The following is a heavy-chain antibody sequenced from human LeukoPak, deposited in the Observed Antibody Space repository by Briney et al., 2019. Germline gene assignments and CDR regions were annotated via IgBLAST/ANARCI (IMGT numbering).Heavy chain of an antibody. Sequence: KASETLSLTCAVYGGSFSGYYWSWIRQPPGKGLEWIGEINHSGSTNYNPSLKSRVTISVDTSKNQFSLKLSSVTAADTAVYYCARWYNYYDSSGYWPLRAFDIWGQGTMVTVPS. CDR2: INHSGST. CDR3: ARWYNYYDSSGYWPLRAFDI. V-gene: IGHV4-34*01. D-gene: IGHD3-22*01. J-gene: IGHJ3*02. CDR1: GGSFSGYY.